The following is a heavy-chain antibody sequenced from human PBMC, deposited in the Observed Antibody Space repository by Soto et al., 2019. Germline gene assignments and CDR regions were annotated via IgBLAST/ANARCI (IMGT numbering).Heavy chain of an antibody. CDR3: ATVPSYCSGGSCRIY. D-gene: IGHD2-15*01. J-gene: IGHJ4*02. V-gene: IGHV4-30-2*01. CDR2: IYHSGST. Sequence: SETLSLTCAVSGGSLSSGGYSWSWIRQPPGKGLEWIGYIYHSGSTYYNPSLKSRVTISVDRSKNQFSLKLSSVTAADTAVYYCATVPSYCSGGSCRIYWGQGTLVTVSS. CDR1: GGSLSSGGYS.